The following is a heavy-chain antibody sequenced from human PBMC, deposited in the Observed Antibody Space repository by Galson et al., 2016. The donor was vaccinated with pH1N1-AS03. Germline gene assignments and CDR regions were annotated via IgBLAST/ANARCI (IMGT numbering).Heavy chain of an antibody. CDR2: IIPMLNIP. CDR1: GGTFNTYA. V-gene: IGHV1-69*04. D-gene: IGHD2-15*01. Sequence: SVKVSCKASGGTFNTYAISWVRQAPGQGLEWMGRIIPMLNIPDYAQKFQVRVTITADKSTNTAYMELTNLRSDDPALYYCAKGYSATPSGTFDIWGQGTVVTVSS. J-gene: IGHJ3*02. CDR3: AKGYSATPSGTFDI.